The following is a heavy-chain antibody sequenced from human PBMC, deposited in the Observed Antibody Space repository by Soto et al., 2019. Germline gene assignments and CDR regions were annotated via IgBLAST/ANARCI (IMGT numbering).Heavy chain of an antibody. CDR1: GFTFSSYA. CDR2: ISYYGSNK. CDR3: ARDGLTFLEWYRGKYYCEY. Sequence: WGSLRLSCAASGFTFSSYAMHWVRQAPGKGLEWVAVISYYGSNKYYADSVKGRFTISRDNSKNTLYLQMNSLRAEDTAVYYCARDGLTFLEWYRGKYYCEYWGQGNLV. V-gene: IGHV3-30-3*01. D-gene: IGHD3-3*02. J-gene: IGHJ4*02.